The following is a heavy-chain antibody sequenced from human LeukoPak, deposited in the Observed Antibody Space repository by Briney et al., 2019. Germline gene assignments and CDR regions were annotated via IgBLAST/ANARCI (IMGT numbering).Heavy chain of an antibody. Sequence: PSETLSLTCTVSNYSISSGYYWAWIRQPPGKGLEWIGNIYHSGNTYYNPSLKSRVSLSVDTSENQFSLKLSSVTAADTAVYYCAGPYSLYDPFDIWGQGTMVTVSS. D-gene: IGHD6-13*01. CDR2: IYHSGNT. CDR1: NYSISSGYY. CDR3: AGPYSLYDPFDI. V-gene: IGHV4-38-2*02. J-gene: IGHJ3*02.